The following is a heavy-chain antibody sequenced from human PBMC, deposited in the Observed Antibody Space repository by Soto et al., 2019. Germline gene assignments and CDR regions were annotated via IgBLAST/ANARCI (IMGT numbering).Heavy chain of an antibody. D-gene: IGHD3-22*01. CDR3: ARHPPPGYYYDSSGYYGYFQH. CDR1: GFTFSSYA. J-gene: IGHJ1*01. CDR2: ISGSGGST. Sequence: GGSLRLSCAASGFTFSSYAISWVRQAPGKGLEWVSAISGSGGSTYYADSVKGRFTISRDNSKNTLYLQMNSLGVEDTAVYYCARHPPPGYYYDSSGYYGYFQHWGQGTPVTVSS. V-gene: IGHV3-23*01.